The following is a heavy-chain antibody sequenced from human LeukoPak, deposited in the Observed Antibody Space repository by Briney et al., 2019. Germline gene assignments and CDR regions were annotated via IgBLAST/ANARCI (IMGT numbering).Heavy chain of an antibody. CDR1: GFTFSSYG. CDR2: ISYDGSNK. J-gene: IGHJ6*02. Sequence: PGGSLRLSCAASGFTFSSYGMHWVRQAPGKGLEWVAVISYDGSNKYYADSVKGRFTISRDNSKNTLYLQMNSLRAEDTAVYYXXXXXXXXXXXYYYYGMDVWGQGTTVTVS. CDR3: XXXXXXXXXXYYYYGMDV. V-gene: IGHV3-30*03.